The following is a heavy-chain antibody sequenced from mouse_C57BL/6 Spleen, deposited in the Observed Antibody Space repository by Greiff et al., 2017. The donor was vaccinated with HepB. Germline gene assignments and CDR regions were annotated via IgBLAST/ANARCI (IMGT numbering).Heavy chain of an antibody. CDR1: GFTFNTYA. J-gene: IGHJ3*01. Sequence: EVQGVESGGGLVQPKGSLKLSCAASGFTFNTYAMHWVRQAPGKGLEWVARIRSKSSNYATYYADSVKDRFTISRDDSQSMLYLQMNNLKTEDTAMYYCVRDLEGYGYDGFAYWGQGTLVTVSA. CDR2: IRSKSSNYAT. CDR3: VRDLEGYGYDGFAY. V-gene: IGHV10-3*01. D-gene: IGHD2-2*01.